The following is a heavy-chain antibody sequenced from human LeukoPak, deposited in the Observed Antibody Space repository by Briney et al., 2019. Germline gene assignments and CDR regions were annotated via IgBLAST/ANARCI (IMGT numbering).Heavy chain of an antibody. Sequence: GGSLRLSCAASGFTFSSYEMNWVRQAPGQGLEWVSSISSRSTYIYHADSVKGRFTISRDNAKNSLFLQMNSLRAEDTAVHFCAKSTRAVMAMMDVWGKGTTVTVSS. CDR1: GFTFSSYE. J-gene: IGHJ6*04. CDR2: ISSRSTYI. V-gene: IGHV3-21*01. CDR3: AKSTRAVMAMMDV. D-gene: IGHD3-16*01.